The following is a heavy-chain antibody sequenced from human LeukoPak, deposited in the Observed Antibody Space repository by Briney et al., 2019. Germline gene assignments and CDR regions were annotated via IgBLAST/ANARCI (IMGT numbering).Heavy chain of an antibody. CDR2: IIPIFGTA. V-gene: IGHV1-69*01. D-gene: IGHD3-9*01. Sequence: SVKVSCKASGGTFSSYAISWVRQAPGQGLEWMGGIIPIFGTANYAQKFQGRVTITADEPTSTAYMELSSLRSEDTAVYYCARGAVEMLYDILTPYLDYWGQGTLVTVSS. CDR1: GGTFSSYA. CDR3: ARGAVEMLYDILTPYLDY. J-gene: IGHJ4*02.